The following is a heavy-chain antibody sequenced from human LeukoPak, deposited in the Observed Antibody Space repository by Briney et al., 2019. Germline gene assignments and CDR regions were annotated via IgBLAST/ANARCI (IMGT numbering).Heavy chain of an antibody. D-gene: IGHD6-13*01. CDR1: GGSFSGYY. J-gene: IGHJ4*02. CDR3: VRAIAAPLQYYFDY. CDR2: IYTSGST. V-gene: IGHV4-59*10. Sequence: PSETLSLTCAVYGGSFSGYYWSWIRQPAGKGLEWIGRIYTSGSTNYNPSLKSRVTMSVDTSKNQFSLKLSSVTAADTAVYYCVRAIAAPLQYYFDYWGQGTLVTVSS.